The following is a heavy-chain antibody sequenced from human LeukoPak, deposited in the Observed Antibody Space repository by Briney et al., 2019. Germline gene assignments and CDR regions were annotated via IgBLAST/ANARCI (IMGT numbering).Heavy chain of an antibody. Sequence: PGGSLRLSCAASGFTFDDYAMHWVRQAPGKGLEWVSGISWNSVSIAYADSVKGRFTISRDNAKNSLYLEMNSLRTDDTALYYCAKDIGSTSWYLGNWGPGTLVTVSS. J-gene: IGHJ4*02. CDR3: AKDIGSTSWYLGN. V-gene: IGHV3-9*01. D-gene: IGHD2-2*01. CDR1: GFTFDDYA. CDR2: ISWNSVSI.